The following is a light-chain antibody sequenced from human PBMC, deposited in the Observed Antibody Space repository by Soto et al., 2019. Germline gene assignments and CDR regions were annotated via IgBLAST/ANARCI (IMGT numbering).Light chain of an antibody. Sequence: DIQMTQSPSSLSASVGDRVIITCRASQNIYSYLSWYQQKPGKAPKLLIYGVSNLQSGVPSRFSGSGSGTDFTLTISSLQPEDFATYSCQQSYSTTWTFGQGTKVDIK. V-gene: IGKV1-39*01. J-gene: IGKJ1*01. CDR3: QQSYSTTWT. CDR1: QNIYSY. CDR2: GVS.